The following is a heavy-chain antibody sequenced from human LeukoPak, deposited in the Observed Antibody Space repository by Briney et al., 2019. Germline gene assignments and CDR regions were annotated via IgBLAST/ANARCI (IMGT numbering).Heavy chain of an antibody. CDR2: IYYSGST. CDR1: GGSISSYY. J-gene: IGHJ5*02. CDR3: ARVGVSNRGGVDP. Sequence: SETLSLTCTVSGGSISSYYWSWIRQPPGKGLEWIGYIYYSGSTNYNPSLKSRVTISVDTSKNQFSLKLSSVTAADTAVYYCARVGVSNRGGVDPWGQGTLVTVSS. V-gene: IGHV4-59*12. D-gene: IGHD2-21*01.